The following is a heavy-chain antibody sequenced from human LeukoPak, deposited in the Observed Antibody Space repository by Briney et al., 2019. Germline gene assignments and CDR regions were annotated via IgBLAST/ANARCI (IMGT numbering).Heavy chain of an antibody. J-gene: IGHJ5*01. CDR1: GYTFTSYY. CDR3: ASLFSSGPLGGP. V-gene: IGHV1-46*01. Sequence: ASVKVSCKASGYTFTSYYMHWVRQAPGQGLEWMGIINPSGGSTSYAQKFQGRVTMTRDTSTSTVYMELSSLRSEDTAVYCCASLFSSGPLGGPWGQGTLVTVSS. D-gene: IGHD3-22*01. CDR2: INPSGGST.